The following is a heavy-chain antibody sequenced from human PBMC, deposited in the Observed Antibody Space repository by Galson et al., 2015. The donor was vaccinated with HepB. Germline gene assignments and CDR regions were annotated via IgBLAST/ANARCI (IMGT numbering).Heavy chain of an antibody. V-gene: IGHV4-39*01. D-gene: IGHD2-2*02. CDR2: VDYGGNT. CDR1: GGSINNSLYY. CDR3: ATQAGADILSHFFFDL. J-gene: IGHJ2*01. Sequence: SETLSLTCSVSGGSINNSLYYWGCIRQPPGKGLEWIGSVDYGGNTYYNPSLKSRLTISVDTSKNQFSLKLSSMTAADTALYYCATQAGADILSHFFFDLWGRGALVTVSP.